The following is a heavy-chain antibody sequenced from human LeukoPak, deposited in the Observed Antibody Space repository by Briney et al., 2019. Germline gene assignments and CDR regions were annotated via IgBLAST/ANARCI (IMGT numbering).Heavy chain of an antibody. Sequence: GGSLRLSCAASGFTFSSYGMTWVRQAPGKGLEWVSAISGSGGSTYCADSVKGRFTISRDNSKNTLYLQMNSLRAEDTAVYYCTRDLRVSHPGQYYYMDVWGTGTTVTVSS. CDR2: ISGSGGST. CDR3: TRDLRVSHPGQYYYMDV. J-gene: IGHJ6*03. V-gene: IGHV3-23*01. D-gene: IGHD3-3*01. CDR1: GFTFSSYG.